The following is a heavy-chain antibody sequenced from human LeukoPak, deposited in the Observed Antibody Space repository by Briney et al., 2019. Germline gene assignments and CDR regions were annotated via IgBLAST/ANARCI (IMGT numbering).Heavy chain of an antibody. Sequence: GGSLRLSCAASGFTFSNYAMSWVRQAPGKGLEWVSGINDNGSTRFYAASVKGRFTSSRDNPKSTLYLQMNGLRVEDTAVYYCAKVMQTWPRFPDYWGQGTLVTVSS. V-gene: IGHV3-23*01. CDR3: AKVMQTWPRFPDY. CDR2: INDNGSTR. D-gene: IGHD5-12*01. CDR1: GFTFSNYA. J-gene: IGHJ4*02.